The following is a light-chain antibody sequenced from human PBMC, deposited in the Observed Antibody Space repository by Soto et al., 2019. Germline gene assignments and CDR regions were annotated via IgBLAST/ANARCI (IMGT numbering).Light chain of an antibody. V-gene: IGKV3D-15*01. CDR3: QQYNNWPPIT. Sequence: EIVLTQSPGTLSLSPGERATLSCRASQTITTLAWYQRKPGQAPRLLIYRVSSRATGVPDRFSGSGSGTDYTLTISSLQSEDFAVYYCQQYNNWPPITFGQGTRLEIK. CDR2: RVS. CDR1: QTITT. J-gene: IGKJ5*01.